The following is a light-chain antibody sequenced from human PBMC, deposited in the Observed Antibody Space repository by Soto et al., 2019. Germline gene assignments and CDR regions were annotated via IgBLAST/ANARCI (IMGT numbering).Light chain of an antibody. Sequence: QSALTQPASVSGSPGQSITISCTGTSSDVGGYNYVSWYQQHPGKAPKLMIYDVSNRPSGVSNRFSGSKSGNTASLTISGLQAEDEADYYCRSYTSRSTLVFGRGTKLTVL. CDR2: DVS. CDR1: SSDVGGYNY. J-gene: IGLJ2*01. V-gene: IGLV2-14*01. CDR3: RSYTSRSTLV.